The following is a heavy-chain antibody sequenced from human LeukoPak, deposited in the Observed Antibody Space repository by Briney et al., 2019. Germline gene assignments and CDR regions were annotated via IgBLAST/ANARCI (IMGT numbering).Heavy chain of an antibody. J-gene: IGHJ3*02. CDR3: ARERYSSSWYGAFDI. Sequence: SETLSLTCTVSGGSISSYYWSWIRQPPGKGLEWIGYIYYSGSTNYNPSLKSRVTISVDTPKNQFSLKLSSVTAADTAVYYCARERYSSSWYGAFDIWGQGTMVTVSS. CDR2: IYYSGST. V-gene: IGHV4-59*01. CDR1: GGSISSYY. D-gene: IGHD6-13*01.